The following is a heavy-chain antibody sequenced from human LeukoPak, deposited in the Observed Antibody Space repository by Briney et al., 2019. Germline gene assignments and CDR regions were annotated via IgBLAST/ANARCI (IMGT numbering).Heavy chain of an antibody. V-gene: IGHV1-69*05. CDR3: ARGGGSRCISTSCYNSAGENHYLH. CDR2: IIPIFGTA. D-gene: IGHD2-2*02. CDR1: GGTFSRYA. J-gene: IGHJ4*02. Sequence: SVEVSCKASGGTFSRYAISWVRQAPGQGLEWMGGIIPIFGTANYAQKFQGRVTITTDESTSTAYMELSSLRSEDTVVYYCARGGGSRCISTSCYNSAGENHYLHWGQGTLVTVSS.